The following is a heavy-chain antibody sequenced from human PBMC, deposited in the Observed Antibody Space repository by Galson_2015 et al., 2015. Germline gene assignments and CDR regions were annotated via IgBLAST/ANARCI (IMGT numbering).Heavy chain of an antibody. CDR3: ARARYSGSYSDWFDP. V-gene: IGHV1-46*01. CDR1: GYTFTSYY. D-gene: IGHD1-26*01. CDR2: INPSGGST. Sequence: SVKVSCKASGYTFTSYYMHWVRQAPGQGLEWMGIINPSGGSTSYAQKFQGRVTMTRDTSTSTVYMELSSLRSEDTAVYYCARARYSGSYSDWFDPWGQGTLVTVPS. J-gene: IGHJ5*02.